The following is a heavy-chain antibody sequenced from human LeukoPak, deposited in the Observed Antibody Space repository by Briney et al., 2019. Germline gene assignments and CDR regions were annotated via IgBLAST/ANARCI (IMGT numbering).Heavy chain of an antibody. J-gene: IGHJ4*02. CDR2: ISGSGGST. D-gene: IGHD6-13*01. V-gene: IGHV3-23*01. CDR3: AKGSIAAHDAKTTLDY. CDR1: GFILRSYA. Sequence: GGSLRLSCAGSGFILRSYAMSWVRQARGKGLEWVSAISGSGGSTYYADSVRGRFTISRDNSKNTLYVQMNSLRVEDTAVYYCAKGSIAAHDAKTTLDYWGQGTLVTVSS.